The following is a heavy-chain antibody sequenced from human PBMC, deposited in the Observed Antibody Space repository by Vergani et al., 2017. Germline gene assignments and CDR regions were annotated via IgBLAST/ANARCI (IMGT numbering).Heavy chain of an antibody. CDR1: GSSFTSYW. V-gene: IGHV5-51*01. CDR2: IYPGDSDT. D-gene: IGHD6-13*01. Sequence: EVQLVQSGAEVKKPGESLKISCKGSGSSFTSYWIGWVRQMPGKGLEWMGIIYPGDSDTRYSPSFQGEVTTSADKSISTAYLQWSSLKASDTAMYYCARLDGSSWSYIYFDYWGQGTLVTVSS. J-gene: IGHJ4*02. CDR3: ARLDGSSWSYIYFDY.